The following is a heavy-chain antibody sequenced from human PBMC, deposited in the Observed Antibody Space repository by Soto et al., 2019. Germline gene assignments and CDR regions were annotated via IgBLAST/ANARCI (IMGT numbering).Heavy chain of an antibody. D-gene: IGHD3-22*01. CDR2: IYYSGST. Sequence: SETLSLTCTVSCGSISSGGYYWSWIRQHPGKGLEWIGYIYYSGSTYYNPSLKSRVTISVDTSKNQFSLKLSSVTAADTAVYYCARDYYDSSGYSQNWFDPWGQGTLVTVSS. CDR3: ARDYYDSSGYSQNWFDP. J-gene: IGHJ5*02. CDR1: CGSISSGGYY. V-gene: IGHV4-31*03.